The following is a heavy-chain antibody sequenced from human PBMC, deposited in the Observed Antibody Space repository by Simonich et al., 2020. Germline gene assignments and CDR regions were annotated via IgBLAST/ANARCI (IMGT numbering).Heavy chain of an antibody. CDR3: ARGLIGGSYYY. D-gene: IGHD1-26*01. J-gene: IGHJ4*02. V-gene: IGHV4-34*01. CDR1: GGSFSGYY. Sequence: QVQLQQWGAGLLKPSETLSLTCAVYGGSFSGYYWSWIRQPPGKGLEWIGEINHSGSTNYTPPLKKRVTISVATSKNQFSLKLSSVTAADTAVYYCARGLIGGSYYYWGQGTLVTVSS. CDR2: INHSGST.